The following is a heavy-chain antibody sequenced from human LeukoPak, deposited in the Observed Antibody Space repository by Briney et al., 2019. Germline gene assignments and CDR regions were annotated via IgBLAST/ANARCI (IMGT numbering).Heavy chain of an antibody. V-gene: IGHV3-30*04. CDR2: ISYDGSNK. J-gene: IGHJ4*02. CDR3: ARAVPSRQAIDY. CDR1: GITFSSYA. Sequence: PGGSLRLSCAASGITFSSYAMHWVRQAPGKGLEWVAVISYDGSNKYYADSVKGRFTISRDNSKNTLYLQMNSLIPEDTAVYYCARAVPSRQAIDYWGQGTLVTVSS.